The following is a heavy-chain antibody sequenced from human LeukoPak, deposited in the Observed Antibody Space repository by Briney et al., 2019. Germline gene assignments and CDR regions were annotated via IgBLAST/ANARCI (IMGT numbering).Heavy chain of an antibody. J-gene: IGHJ4*02. CDR1: GGSISSYY. Sequence: SETLSLTCTVSGGSISSYYWSWIRQPPGKGLEWIGYIYYSGSTNYNPSPQSRVTISVDTSKNQFSLKLSSVTAADTAVYYCARDIASFFGYNSWGFFDYWGQGTLVTVSS. D-gene: IGHD5-24*01. CDR2: IYYSGST. V-gene: IGHV4-59*01. CDR3: ARDIASFFGYNSWGFFDY.